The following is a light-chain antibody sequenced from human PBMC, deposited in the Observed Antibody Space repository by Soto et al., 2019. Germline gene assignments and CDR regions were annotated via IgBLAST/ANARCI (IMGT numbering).Light chain of an antibody. CDR2: DAS. V-gene: IGKV3-11*01. J-gene: IGKJ2*01. CDR3: QQRSNWPPYT. Sequence: EIVLTQSPATLSLSPGERATLSCRASQSVSSYLAWYQQKSGQAPRLLIYDASNRATGIPARFSGSGSGTDVTLTISSLEPEDFAVYYCQQRSNWPPYTFGQGTKLEIK. CDR1: QSVSSY.